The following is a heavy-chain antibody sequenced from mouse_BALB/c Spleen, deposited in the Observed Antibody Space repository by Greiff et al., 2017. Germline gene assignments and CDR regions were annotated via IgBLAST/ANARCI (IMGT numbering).Heavy chain of an antibody. D-gene: IGHD1-1*01. Sequence: VQLQQSGPELVKPGASVKISCKASGYSFTGYYMHWVKQSHVKSLEWIGRINPYNGATSYNQNFKDKASLTVDKSSSTAYMELHSLTSEDSAVYYCARYGSSSAWFAYWGQGTLVTVSA. J-gene: IGHJ3*01. CDR2: INPYNGAT. CDR3: ARYGSSSAWFAY. CDR1: GYSFTGYY. V-gene: IGHV1-31*01.